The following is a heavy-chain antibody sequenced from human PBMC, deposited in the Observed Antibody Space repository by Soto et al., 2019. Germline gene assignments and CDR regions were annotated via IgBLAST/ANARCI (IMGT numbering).Heavy chain of an antibody. V-gene: IGHV3-48*01. Sequence: RDSCGAVEVNFRGYGMNRFRQAPGKGLEWVSYISSSSSTIYYADSVKGRFTISRDNAKNSLYLQMNSLRAEDTAVYYCARDAPPDDYWGQGTLVTVSS. CDR3: ARDAPPDDY. CDR2: ISSSSSTI. CDR1: EVNFRGYG. J-gene: IGHJ4*02.